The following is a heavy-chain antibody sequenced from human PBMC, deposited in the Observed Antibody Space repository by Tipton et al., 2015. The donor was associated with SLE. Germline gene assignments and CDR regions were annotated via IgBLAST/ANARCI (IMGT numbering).Heavy chain of an antibody. V-gene: IGHV3-7*01. CDR2: IKQDGSEK. Sequence: SLRLSCAASGFTFSKYWMSWVRQAPGKGLEWVANIKQDGSEKYYVDSVKGGFTLSRDNAKNSLYLQMNSLRAEDTAVYYCARIRSFDYWGQGTLVTVSS. J-gene: IGHJ4*02. CDR3: ARIRSFDY. CDR1: GFTFSKYW.